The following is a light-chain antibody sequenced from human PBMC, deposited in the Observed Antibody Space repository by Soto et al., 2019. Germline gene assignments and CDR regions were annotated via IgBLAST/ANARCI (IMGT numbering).Light chain of an antibody. Sequence: DIQMTQSPSSLSASVGDIVTIACRASRSINTYVNWYQQMPVKAPELLIYSASSLHTSGPSRFSGGGAAIDFTFTINSLLAEDVAIGYCQQTYSTPRTFGRGTKVDIK. V-gene: IGKV1-39*01. CDR2: SAS. J-gene: IGKJ4*02. CDR1: RSINTY. CDR3: QQTYSTPRT.